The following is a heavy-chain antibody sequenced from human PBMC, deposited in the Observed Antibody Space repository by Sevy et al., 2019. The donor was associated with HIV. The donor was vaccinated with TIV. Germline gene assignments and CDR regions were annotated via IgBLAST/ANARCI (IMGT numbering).Heavy chain of an antibody. V-gene: IGHV3-33*01. CDR3: AREQWLGHFDY. Sequence: GGSLRLSCAASGFTFSSYGMHWVRQAPGKGLEWVAVIWYDGSNKYYADSVKGRFTISRDNSKNTLYLQMNSLRAEDTAVYYCAREQWLGHFDYWGQGTLLTVSS. J-gene: IGHJ4*02. CDR1: GFTFSSYG. D-gene: IGHD6-19*01. CDR2: IWYDGSNK.